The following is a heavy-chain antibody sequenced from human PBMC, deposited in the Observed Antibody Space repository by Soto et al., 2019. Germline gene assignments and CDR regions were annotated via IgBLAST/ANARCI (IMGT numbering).Heavy chain of an antibody. CDR1: GYTFTSYG. V-gene: IGHV1-18*01. D-gene: IGHD2-15*01. CDR3: AREKAYCSGGFCYKSFDY. CDR2: ISPYNTNT. J-gene: IGHJ4*02. Sequence: SVKVSSKASGYTFTSYGIVWVRQAPGQGLEWLGWISPYNTNTNYAQKFQGRVTMTTDTTSTAYMELRSLTSDDTAVYYCAREKAYCSGGFCYKSFDYWGQGTPVTVSS.